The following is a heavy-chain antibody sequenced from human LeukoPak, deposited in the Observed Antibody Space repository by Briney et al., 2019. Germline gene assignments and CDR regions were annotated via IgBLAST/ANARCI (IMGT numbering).Heavy chain of an antibody. CDR3: ATRYSGSYYLDY. D-gene: IGHD1-26*01. Sequence: ASVKLSCKASGYTFTDYYMHWVQQAPGKGLEWMGRVDPEDGETIYAEKFQGRVTITADTSTDTAYMELSSLRSEDTAVYYCATRYSGSYYLDYWGQGTLVTVSS. V-gene: IGHV1-69-2*01. J-gene: IGHJ4*02. CDR1: GYTFTDYY. CDR2: VDPEDGET.